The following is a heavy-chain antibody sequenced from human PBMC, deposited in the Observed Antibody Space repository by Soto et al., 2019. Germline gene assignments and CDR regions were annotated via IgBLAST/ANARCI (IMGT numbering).Heavy chain of an antibody. V-gene: IGHV4-30-4*01. D-gene: IGHD3-10*01. CDR3: ARDRLYYYGSGSYSHYFYYYGMDV. CDR2: IYYSGST. CDR1: GGSISSGDYY. Sequence: PSETLSLTCTVSGGSISSGDYYWSWIRHPPGKGLEWIGYIYYSGSTYYNPSLKSRVTISVDTSKNQFSLKLSSVTAADTAVYYCARDRLYYYGSGSYSHYFYYYGMDVWGQGTTVTVSS. J-gene: IGHJ6*02.